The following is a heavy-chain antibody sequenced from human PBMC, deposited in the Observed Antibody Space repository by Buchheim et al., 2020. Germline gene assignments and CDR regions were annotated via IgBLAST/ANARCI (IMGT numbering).Heavy chain of an antibody. V-gene: IGHV3-30*18. D-gene: IGHD3-3*01. Sequence: QVQLVESGGGVVQPGRSLRLSCAASGFTFSSYGMHWVRQAPGKGLEWVAVISFDGSIIYYADSVRGRFTISRSNSNNTLYLPMNSLRAEDTAVYYCAKSSKAYYDFWSGPDYWGQGTL. CDR1: GFTFSSYG. CDR2: ISFDGSII. J-gene: IGHJ4*02. CDR3: AKSSKAYYDFWSGPDY.